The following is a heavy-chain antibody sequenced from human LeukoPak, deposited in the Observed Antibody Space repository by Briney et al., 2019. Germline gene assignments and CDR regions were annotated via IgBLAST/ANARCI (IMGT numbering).Heavy chain of an antibody. J-gene: IGHJ4*02. CDR1: GFTVSSNY. CDR3: ARGARVSERFLEWLDHYFDY. Sequence: GGSLRLSCAASGFTVSSNYMSWVRQAPGKGLEWVSVIYSGGSTYYADSVKGRFTISRDNSKNTLYLQMNSLRAEDTAVYYYARGARVSERFLEWLDHYFDYWGQGTLVTVSS. D-gene: IGHD3-3*01. CDR2: IYSGGST. V-gene: IGHV3-53*01.